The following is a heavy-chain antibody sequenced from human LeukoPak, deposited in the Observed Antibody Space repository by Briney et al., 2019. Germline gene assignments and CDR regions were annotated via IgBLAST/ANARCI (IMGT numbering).Heavy chain of an antibody. CDR2: IYYSGST. D-gene: IGHD2-2*01. Sequence: SETLSLTCTVSGGSISSYYWSWIRQPPGKGLEWIGYIYYSGSTNYNPSLKSRVTISVDTSKNQFSLKLSSVTAADTAVYYCARVNCSSTSCYRHYYYYGMDVWGQGTTVTVPS. J-gene: IGHJ6*02. V-gene: IGHV4-59*01. CDR1: GGSISSYY. CDR3: ARVNCSSTSCYRHYYYYGMDV.